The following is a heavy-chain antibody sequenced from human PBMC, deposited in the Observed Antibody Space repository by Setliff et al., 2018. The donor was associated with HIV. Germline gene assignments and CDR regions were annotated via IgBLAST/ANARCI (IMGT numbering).Heavy chain of an antibody. J-gene: IGHJ3*02. D-gene: IGHD3-22*01. CDR1: GYTFNNYD. CDR3: ARDQYDSSGYGVGGFDDAFDI. CDR2: MNPNSGNT. V-gene: IGHV1-8*02. Sequence: ASVKVSCQASGYTFNNYDLNWVRQASGQGLEWMGWMNPNSGNTGYAQKFQGRFTISRDNSKNTVYLQMNSLRPEDTAVYYGARDQYDSSGYGVGGFDDAFDIWGQGTMVTVSS.